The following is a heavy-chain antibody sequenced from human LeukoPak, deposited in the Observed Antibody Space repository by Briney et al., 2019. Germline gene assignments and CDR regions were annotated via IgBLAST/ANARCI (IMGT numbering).Heavy chain of an antibody. Sequence: GESLKISCKGSGYSFTSYWIGWVRQMPGKGLEWMGIIYPSDSDTRYSPPFQGQVTISADKSISTAYLQWSSLKASDTAMYYCARSGSGITIFGVGMGYWGQGTLVTVSS. V-gene: IGHV5-51*01. J-gene: IGHJ4*02. CDR2: IYPSDSDT. CDR1: GYSFTSYW. D-gene: IGHD3-3*01. CDR3: ARSGSGITIFGVGMGY.